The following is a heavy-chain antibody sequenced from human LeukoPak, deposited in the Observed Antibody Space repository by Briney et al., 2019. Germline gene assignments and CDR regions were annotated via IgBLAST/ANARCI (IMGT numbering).Heavy chain of an antibody. Sequence: SETLSLTCAVYGGSFSGYYWSWIRQPPGKGLEWIGEINHSGSTNYNPSLKSRVTISVDTSKNQFSLKLSSVTAADTAVYYCARGQQSEDYGMDVWGQGTTVTVSS. CDR2: INHSGST. D-gene: IGHD6-13*01. V-gene: IGHV4-34*01. J-gene: IGHJ6*02. CDR1: GGSFSGYY. CDR3: ARGQQSEDYGMDV.